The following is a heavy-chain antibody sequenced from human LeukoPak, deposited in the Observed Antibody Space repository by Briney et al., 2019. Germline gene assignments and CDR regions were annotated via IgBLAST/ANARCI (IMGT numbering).Heavy chain of an antibody. V-gene: IGHV1-2*02. Sequence: GGSVKSSCKASGYTFTGYYMHGVRQAPVQGLEWMGWINPHSGGTNYAQKFQGGVTMTRDTSIRTPYMGLSRLRSDDTAVYYYASDRSRAPGRSYGRGHFDYWGQGTLVNVSS. J-gene: IGHJ4*02. CDR3: ASDRSRAPGRSYGRGHFDY. CDR2: INPHSGGT. D-gene: IGHD5-18*01. CDR1: GYTFTGYY.